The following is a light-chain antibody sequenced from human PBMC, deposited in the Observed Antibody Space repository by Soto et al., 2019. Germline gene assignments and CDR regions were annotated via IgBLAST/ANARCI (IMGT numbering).Light chain of an antibody. Sequence: EIVLTQSPATPSLSPGERATLSCRASQSVSNYLAWYQQKPGQAPRLLSYDASIRATGISDRFSGSGSGTDFTLTINSLQPEDFAGYYCQQRNNWPPVFGQGTKLEIK. CDR1: QSVSNY. CDR3: QQRNNWPPV. CDR2: DAS. J-gene: IGKJ2*01. V-gene: IGKV3-11*01.